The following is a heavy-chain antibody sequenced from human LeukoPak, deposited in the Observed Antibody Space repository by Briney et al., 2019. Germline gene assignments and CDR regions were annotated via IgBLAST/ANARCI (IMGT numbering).Heavy chain of an antibody. CDR1: GGSISSSSYY. D-gene: IGHD3-10*01. V-gene: IGHV4-39*01. J-gene: IGHJ4*02. Sequence: PSETLSLTCTVSGGSISSSSYYWGWTRQPPGKGLEWIGSIYYSGSTYYNPSLKSRVTISVDTSKNQFSLKLSSVTAADTAVYYCARHPPYYYGSGSYFRDWGQGTLVTVSS. CDR3: ARHPPYYYGSGSYFRD. CDR2: IYYSGST.